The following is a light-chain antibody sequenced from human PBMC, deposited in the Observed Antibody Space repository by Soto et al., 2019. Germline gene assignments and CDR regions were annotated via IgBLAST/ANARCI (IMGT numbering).Light chain of an antibody. CDR3: QQYGSSPLT. CDR2: GAS. CDR1: QSVSSSY. Sequence: EIVVAQSPATPSVTAREKATLSFRASQSVSSSYLAWYQQKPGQAPRLLIYGASSRATGIPDRFSGSGSGTDFTLTISRLEPEDFAVYYCQQYGSSPLTFGGGTKVDIK. J-gene: IGKJ4*01. V-gene: IGKV3-20*01.